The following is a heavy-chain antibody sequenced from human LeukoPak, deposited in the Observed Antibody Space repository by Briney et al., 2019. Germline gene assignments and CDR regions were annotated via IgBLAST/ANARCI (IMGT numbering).Heavy chain of an antibody. D-gene: IGHD1-26*01. CDR2: IYYSGST. CDR1: GGSISSYY. V-gene: IGHV4-59*01. J-gene: IGHJ4*02. CDR3: ASKGVYSGRSFDY. Sequence: PSETLSLTCTVSGGSISSYYWSWIRQPPGKGLEWIGYIYYSGSTNYNPSLKSRVTISVDTSKNQFSLKLSSVTAADTAVYYCASKGVYSGRSFDYWGQGTLVTVSS.